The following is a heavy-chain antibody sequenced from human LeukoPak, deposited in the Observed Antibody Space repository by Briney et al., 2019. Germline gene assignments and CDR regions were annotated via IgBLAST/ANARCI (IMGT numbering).Heavy chain of an antibody. Sequence: PSETLSLTCTVSGGSISSYYWSWIRQPPGKGLEWIGYIYYSGSTNYNPSLKSRVTISVDTSKNQFSLKLSSVTAADTAVYYCAKELDYPDYWGQGTLVTVSS. J-gene: IGHJ4*02. CDR3: AKELDYPDY. D-gene: IGHD3-16*01. CDR1: GGSISSYY. CDR2: IYYSGST. V-gene: IGHV4-59*12.